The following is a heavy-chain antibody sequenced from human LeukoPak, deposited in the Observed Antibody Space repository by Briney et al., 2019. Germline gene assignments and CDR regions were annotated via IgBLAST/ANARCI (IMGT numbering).Heavy chain of an antibody. CDR3: ARHGLGSSWFGFDY. CDR1: GYTFTTYW. D-gene: IGHD6-13*01. J-gene: IGHJ4*02. CDR2: IYPGDSDP. Sequence: GESLEISCQGSGYTFTTYWIGWVRQMPGKGLEWMGIIYPGDSDPRYSPSFQGQVTISADTSISTAYLQWSSLKASDSAMYYCARHGLGSSWFGFDYWGQGTLVTVSS. V-gene: IGHV5-51*01.